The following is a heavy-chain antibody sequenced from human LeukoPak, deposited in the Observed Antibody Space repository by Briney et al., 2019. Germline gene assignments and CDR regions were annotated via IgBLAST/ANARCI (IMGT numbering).Heavy chain of an antibody. V-gene: IGHV3-33*01. CDR3: ARGKYSSGLYYFDY. CDR2: IWYDGSNK. CDR1: GFTFSSYG. Sequence: PGRSLRLSCAASGFTFSSYGMHWVRQAPGKGLEWVAVIWYDGSNKYYADSVKGRFTISRDNSKNTLYLQMNSLRAEDTAVYYCARGKYSSGLYYFDYWGQGTLVTVSS. J-gene: IGHJ4*02. D-gene: IGHD6-19*01.